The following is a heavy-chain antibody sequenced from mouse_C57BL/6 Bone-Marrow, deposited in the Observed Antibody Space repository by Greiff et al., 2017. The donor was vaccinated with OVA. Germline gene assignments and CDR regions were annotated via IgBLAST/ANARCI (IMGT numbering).Heavy chain of an antibody. J-gene: IGHJ4*01. D-gene: IGHD4-1*01. CDR1: GFTFSDYG. V-gene: IGHV5-17*01. Sequence: EVKLVESGGGLVKPGGSLKLSCAASGFTFSDYGMHWVRQAPEKGLEWVAYISSGSSTIYYADTVKGRFTISRDNAKNTLFLQMTSLRSEDTAMYYCARGTGTKYYYAMDYWGQGTSVAVSS. CDR2: ISSGSSTI. CDR3: ARGTGTKYYYAMDY.